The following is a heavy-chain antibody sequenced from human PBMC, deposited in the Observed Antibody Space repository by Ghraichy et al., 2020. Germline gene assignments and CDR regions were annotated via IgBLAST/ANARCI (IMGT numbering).Heavy chain of an antibody. CDR1: GGSFSGYY. V-gene: IGHV4-34*01. J-gene: IGHJ5*02. D-gene: IGHD3-10*01. CDR3: ARGPGTMVRGVIRSWFDP. Sequence: SQTLSLTCAVYGGSFSGYYWSWIRQPPGKGLEWIGEINHSGSTNYNPSLKSRVTISVDTSKNQFSLKLSSVTAADTAVYYCARGPGTMVRGVIRSWFDPWGQGTLVTVSS. CDR2: INHSGST.